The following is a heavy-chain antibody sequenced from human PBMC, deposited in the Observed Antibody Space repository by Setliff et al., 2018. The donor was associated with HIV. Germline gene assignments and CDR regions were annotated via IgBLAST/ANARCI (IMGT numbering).Heavy chain of an antibody. V-gene: IGHV3-21*04. Sequence: PGGSLRLSCVASGLTFSNYAMSWVRQAPGRGLEWVSSISIGSGAAIYYAESVQGRFTVSRDNSKNSLYLQMNTLRAEDTAVYYCAKVPLFVVVPAALGGMDVWGQGTTVTVSS. CDR2: ISIGSGAAI. D-gene: IGHD2-2*01. J-gene: IGHJ6*02. CDR3: AKVPLFVVVPAALGGMDV. CDR1: GLTFSNYA.